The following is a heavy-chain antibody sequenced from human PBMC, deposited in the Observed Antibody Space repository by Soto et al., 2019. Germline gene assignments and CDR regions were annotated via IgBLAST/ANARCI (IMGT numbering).Heavy chain of an antibody. Sequence: TLSLTCTVSGGSISSGDYYWSWIRQPPGKGLEWIGYIYYSGSTYYNPSLKSRVTISVDTSKNQFSLKLSSVTAADTAVYYCARVGGYSSGWYNFDYWGQGTLVTVSS. CDR1: GGSISSGDYY. D-gene: IGHD6-19*01. J-gene: IGHJ4*02. CDR2: IYYSGST. CDR3: ARVGGYSSGWYNFDY. V-gene: IGHV4-30-4*01.